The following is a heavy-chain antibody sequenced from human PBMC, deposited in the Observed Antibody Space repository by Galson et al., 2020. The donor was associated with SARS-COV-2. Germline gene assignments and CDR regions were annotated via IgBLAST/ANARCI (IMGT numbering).Heavy chain of an antibody. D-gene: IGHD3-16*01. CDR2: ISTKGSYI. Sequence: LSLTCAASGFSFSSYSIDWVRQAPGKGLEWVASISTKGSYIYYADSVRGRFTISRDNAKNLLYLQLNSLRAEDTAIYYCARGGMITQRTALFDVWGLGTMVDVSS. CDR1: GFSFSSYS. CDR3: ARGGMITQRTALFDV. J-gene: IGHJ3*01. V-gene: IGHV3-21*06.